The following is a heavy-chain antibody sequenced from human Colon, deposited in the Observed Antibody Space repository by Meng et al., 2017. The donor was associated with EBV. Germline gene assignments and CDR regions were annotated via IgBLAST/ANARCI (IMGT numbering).Heavy chain of an antibody. CDR3: ARGELLWDY. Sequence: QVQLQESGPGLVKPSQTLSLTCTFAGDSISSGEYFWSWIRQPPGKGLEWIGYMDYRGSTFYNPSLKSRVTISVDTSKNQFSLKLSSVIAADTAVYFCARGELLWDYWGQGTLVTVS. V-gene: IGHV4-30-4*01. J-gene: IGHJ4*02. CDR1: GDSISSGEYF. D-gene: IGHD2-2*01. CDR2: MDYRGST.